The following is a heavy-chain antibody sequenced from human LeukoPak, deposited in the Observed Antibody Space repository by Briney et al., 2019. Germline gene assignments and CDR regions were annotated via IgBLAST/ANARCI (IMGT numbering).Heavy chain of an antibody. CDR3: ARVIKGGFSYYYMDV. D-gene: IGHD3-10*01. Sequence: GGSLRLSCAASGFTFSSYWMHWVRQAPGKGLVWVSRINSDGSSTSYADSVKGRFTISRDNAKNTLYLQMNSLRAEDTAVYYCARVIKGGFSYYYMDVWGKGTTVTVSS. J-gene: IGHJ6*03. V-gene: IGHV3-74*01. CDR2: INSDGSST. CDR1: GFTFSSYW.